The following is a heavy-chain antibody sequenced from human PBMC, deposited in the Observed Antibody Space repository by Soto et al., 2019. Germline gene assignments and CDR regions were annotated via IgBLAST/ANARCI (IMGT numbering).Heavy chain of an antibody. CDR1: GGSISSYY. Sequence: ATLFLTCTVSGGSISSYYWSWIRQPSGKGLEWIRYIYYSGSTNYNPSLKSRVTISVDTSKNQFSLKLSSVTAADTAVYYCARESFYDSGGFHGFDYWGQGTLVTVSS. J-gene: IGHJ4*02. CDR3: ARESFYDSGGFHGFDY. V-gene: IGHV4-59*01. CDR2: IYYSGST. D-gene: IGHD3-22*01.